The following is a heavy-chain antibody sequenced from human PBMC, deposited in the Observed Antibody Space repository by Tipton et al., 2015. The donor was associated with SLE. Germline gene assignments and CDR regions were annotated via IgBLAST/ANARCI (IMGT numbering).Heavy chain of an antibody. D-gene: IGHD1-26*01. Sequence: TLSLTCTVSGGSISSGGYSWSWIRQPPGKGLEWIGSIYHSGNTYSNPSLKSRVTISVDTSKNQFSLKMSSVTAADTAVYYCARDTLGGLDYWGQGTLVTVSS. CDR3: ARDTLGGLDY. CDR1: GGSISSGGYS. CDR2: IYHSGNT. V-gene: IGHV4-61*08. J-gene: IGHJ4*02.